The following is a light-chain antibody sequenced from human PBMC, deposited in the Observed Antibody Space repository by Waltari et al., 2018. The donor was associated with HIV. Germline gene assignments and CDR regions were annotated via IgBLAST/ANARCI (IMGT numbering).Light chain of an antibody. CDR3: SLDTSSSRV. Sequence: QSALTQPASVSGSPGQSTTISCTGTSSDVGGYNYVSWYQQHPGKAPNLMMYDGSNRTSGVSNRVGCTMASNAASLTICGLQAEDDADYGCSLDTSSSRVFGGGTKLTVL. CDR1: SSDVGGYNY. CDR2: DGS. V-gene: IGLV2-14*01. J-gene: IGLJ2*01.